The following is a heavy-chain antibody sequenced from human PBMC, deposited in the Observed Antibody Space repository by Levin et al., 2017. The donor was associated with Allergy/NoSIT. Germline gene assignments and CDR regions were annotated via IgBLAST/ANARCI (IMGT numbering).Heavy chain of an antibody. CDR1: GNNVAAYY. Sequence: ASVKVSCKASGNNVAAYYIHWVRQAPGQGLEWMGWINPHSGATFYTEKFQGRVTMTRDTSLTTTYLDLHRLKSDDTAVYYCAAILHGKFDFWGQGTLVTLSS. J-gene: IGHJ4*02. CDR2: INPHSGAT. CDR3: AAILHGKFDF. D-gene: IGHD1-1*01. V-gene: IGHV1-2*02.